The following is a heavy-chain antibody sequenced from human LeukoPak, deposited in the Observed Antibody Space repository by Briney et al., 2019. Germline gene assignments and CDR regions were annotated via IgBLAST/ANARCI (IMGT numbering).Heavy chain of an antibody. J-gene: IGHJ5*02. CDR2: IYYNGGT. CDR3: ARTTPTGFWSGYPNWFDP. V-gene: IGHV4-59*01. CDR1: GGSISSYY. Sequence: SETLSLTCAVSGGSISSYYGSWIRQPPGQGLEGRGYIYYNGGTNYNPSPKSRVTISVDTSKNKFSLKLSSVTAADTAVYYCARTTPTGFWSGYPNWFDPWGQGTLVTVSS. D-gene: IGHD3-3*01.